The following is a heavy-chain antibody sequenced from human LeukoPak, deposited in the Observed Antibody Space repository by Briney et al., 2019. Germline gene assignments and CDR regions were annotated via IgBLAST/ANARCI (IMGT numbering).Heavy chain of an antibody. V-gene: IGHV3-30*02. J-gene: IGHJ4*02. D-gene: IGHD5-18*01. Sequence: GGSLRLSCAASGFTLSSYGMHWVRQAPGKGLEWVAFIRYDGSNKYYADSVKGRFTISRDNSKNTLYPQMNSLRAEDTAVYYCAKAEGYSYGDFDYWGQGTLVTVSS. CDR3: AKAEGYSYGDFDY. CDR2: IRYDGSNK. CDR1: GFTLSSYG.